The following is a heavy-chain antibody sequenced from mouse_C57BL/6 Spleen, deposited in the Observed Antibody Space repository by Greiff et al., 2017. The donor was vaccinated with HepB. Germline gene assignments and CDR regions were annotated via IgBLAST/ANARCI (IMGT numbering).Heavy chain of an antibody. V-gene: IGHV1-77*01. J-gene: IGHJ2*01. Sequence: VKLQESGAELVKPGASVKISCKASGYTFPDYYINWVKQRPGQGLEWIGKIGPGSGSTYYNEKFKGKATLTANKSSSTAYMQLSSLTSEDSAVYFCASPIYYDYEGFFDYWGQGTTLTVSS. CDR1: GYTFPDYY. D-gene: IGHD2-4*01. CDR2: IGPGSGST. CDR3: ASPIYYDYEGFFDY.